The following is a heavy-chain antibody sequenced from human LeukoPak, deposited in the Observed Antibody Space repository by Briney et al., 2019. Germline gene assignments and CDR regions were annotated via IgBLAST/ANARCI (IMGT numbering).Heavy chain of an antibody. Sequence: PGGSLRLSCAASGFTFSSNYMSWVRQAPGKGLEWVSVIYSGGTTYYADSVKRRFTISRDNSKNTVYLQMNSLRAEDTAVYYCAREGTRGYSDYWGQGTLVTVSS. CDR3: AREGTRGYSDY. CDR2: IYSGGTT. D-gene: IGHD5-24*01. V-gene: IGHV3-53*01. CDR1: GFTFSSNY. J-gene: IGHJ4*02.